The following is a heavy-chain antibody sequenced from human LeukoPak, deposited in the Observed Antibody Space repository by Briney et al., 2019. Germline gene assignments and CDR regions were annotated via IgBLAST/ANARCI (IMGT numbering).Heavy chain of an antibody. Sequence: GGSLRLSCAASGFTFSDYYMSWIRHAPGKGLEWVSYISSRGNIIYYADSVKGRFTISRDNAKNSLYLQMNSLRAEDAAVYYCARAQERWLVDYWGQGTLVTVSS. J-gene: IGHJ4*02. D-gene: IGHD6-19*01. CDR1: GFTFSDYY. V-gene: IGHV3-11*01. CDR3: ARAQERWLVDY. CDR2: ISSRGNII.